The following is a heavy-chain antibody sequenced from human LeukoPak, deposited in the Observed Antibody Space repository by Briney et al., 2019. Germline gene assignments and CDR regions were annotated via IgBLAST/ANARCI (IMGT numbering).Heavy chain of an antibody. CDR3: ARGGDYDILTGYLPSNWFDP. V-gene: IGHV1-69*06. CDR1: GGTFSSYD. Sequence: GASVRVSCRASGGTFSSYDISWVRQAPGQGLEGMGGIIPIFGTANYAQKFQGRVTITADKSTSTAYMELSSLRSEDTAVYYCARGGDYDILTGYLPSNWFDPWGQGTLVTVSS. D-gene: IGHD3-9*01. CDR2: IIPIFGTA. J-gene: IGHJ5*02.